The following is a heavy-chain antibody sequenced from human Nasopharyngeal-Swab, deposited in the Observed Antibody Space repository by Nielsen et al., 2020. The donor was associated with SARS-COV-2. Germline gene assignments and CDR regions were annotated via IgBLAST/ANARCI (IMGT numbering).Heavy chain of an antibody. Sequence: WVRQAPGQGLEWMGIINPSGGSTSYAQKFQGRVTMTRDTSTSTVYMELSSLRSEDTAVYYCARGAYYGSGSYFHYYYGMDVWDQGTTVTVSS. D-gene: IGHD3-10*01. CDR2: INPSGGST. J-gene: IGHJ6*02. CDR3: ARGAYYGSGSYFHYYYGMDV. V-gene: IGHV1-46*01.